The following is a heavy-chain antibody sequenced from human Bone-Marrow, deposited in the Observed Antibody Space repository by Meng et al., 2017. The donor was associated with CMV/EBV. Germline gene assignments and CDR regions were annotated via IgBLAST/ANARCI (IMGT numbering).Heavy chain of an antibody. CDR3: ANYYDSSGYGIDI. Sequence: TLPLTCTVSGGSISSYYWSWIRQPPGKGLEWIGYIYYSGSTNYNPSLKSRVTISVDTSKNQFSLKLSSVTAADTAVYYCANYYDSSGYGIDIWGQGTMVTVSS. CDR1: GGSISSYY. V-gene: IGHV4-59*01. D-gene: IGHD3-22*01. CDR2: IYYSGST. J-gene: IGHJ3*02.